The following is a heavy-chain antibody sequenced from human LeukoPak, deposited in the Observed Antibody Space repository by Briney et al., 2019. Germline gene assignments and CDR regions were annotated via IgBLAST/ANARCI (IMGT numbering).Heavy chain of an antibody. J-gene: IGHJ6*03. CDR1: GFTFSSYA. CDR2: ISGSGGST. D-gene: IGHD3-16*02. V-gene: IGHV3-23*01. Sequence: GGSLRLSCAASGFTFSSYAMSWVRQAPGKGLEWVSAISGSGGSTYYADSVKGRFTISRDNSKNTLYLQMNSLRVEDTAVYYCARRSYRGVIGVYYYYYMDVWGKGTPVTVSS. CDR3: ARRSYRGVIGVYYYYYMDV.